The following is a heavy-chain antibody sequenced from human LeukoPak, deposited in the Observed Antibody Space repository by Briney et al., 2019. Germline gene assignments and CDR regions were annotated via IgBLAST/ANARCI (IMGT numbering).Heavy chain of an antibody. CDR1: GASISTEY. V-gene: IGHV4-59*01. Sequence: SETLSLTCTVSGASISTEYWSWIRQVPGKGLEWIGYNSHSGNTNYNPSLQGRVTVFIDTSRNQFSLKLSSVTAADTAIYYCTRVFDFWSGYSWGAFAPWGQGTLVTVSS. J-gene: IGHJ5*02. D-gene: IGHD3-3*01. CDR3: TRVFDFWSGYSWGAFAP. CDR2: NSHSGNT.